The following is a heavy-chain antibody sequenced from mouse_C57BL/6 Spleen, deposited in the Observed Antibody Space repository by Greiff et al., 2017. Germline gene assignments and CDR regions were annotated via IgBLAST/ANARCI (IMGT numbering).Heavy chain of an antibody. V-gene: IGHV3-1*01. D-gene: IGHD2-1*01. Sequence: EVQLQESGPGMVKPSQSLSLTCTVTGYSITSGYDWHWIRHFPGNKLEWMGYISYSGSTNYNPSLKSRISITHDTSKNHFFLKLNSVTTEDTATYYCAGGNSFCAMDYWGQGTSVTVSS. CDR3: AGGNSFCAMDY. J-gene: IGHJ4*01. CDR2: ISYSGST. CDR1: GYSITSGYD.